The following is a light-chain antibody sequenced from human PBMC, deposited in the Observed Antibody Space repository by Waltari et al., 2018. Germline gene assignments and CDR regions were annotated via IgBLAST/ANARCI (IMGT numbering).Light chain of an antibody. CDR1: RSNIGSNY. Sequence: QSVLTQPPAASGTPGPRVTISCSGSRSNIGSNYVYWYQQLPGTAPKLLIYRNNQRPSGVPDLFSGAKSGTSASLAISGLRSEDEADYYCAAWDDSLSGRVFGGGTKVTVL. CDR3: AAWDDSLSGRV. V-gene: IGLV1-47*01. J-gene: IGLJ3*02. CDR2: RNN.